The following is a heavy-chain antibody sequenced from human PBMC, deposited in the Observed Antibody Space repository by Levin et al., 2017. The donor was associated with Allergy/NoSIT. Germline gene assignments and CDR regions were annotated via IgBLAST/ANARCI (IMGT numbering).Heavy chain of an antibody. J-gene: IGHJ6*03. Sequence: GGSLRLSCAASGFTVSSNYMSWVRQAPGKGLEWVSVIYSGGSTYYADSVKGRFTISRDNSKNTLYLQMNSLRAEDTAVYYCARGGKEYYYGSGSYVRFDYYYYMDVWGKGTTVTVSS. CDR2: IYSGGST. CDR1: GFTVSSNY. D-gene: IGHD3-10*01. CDR3: ARGGKEYYYGSGSYVRFDYYYYMDV. V-gene: IGHV3-53*01.